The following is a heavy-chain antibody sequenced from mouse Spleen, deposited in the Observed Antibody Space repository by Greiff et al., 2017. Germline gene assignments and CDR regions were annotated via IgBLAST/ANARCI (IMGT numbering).Heavy chain of an antibody. Sequence: VQLKQSGPELVKPGASVKISCKASGYTFTDYYMHWVKQSHGKSLEWIGDINPNNGGTSYNQKFKGKATLTVDKSSSTAYMELRSLTSEDSAVYYCARSYYGSSYDYAMDYWGQGTSVTVSS. J-gene: IGHJ4*01. D-gene: IGHD1-1*01. V-gene: IGHV1-26*01. CDR2: INPNNGGT. CDR1: GYTFTDYY. CDR3: ARSYYGSSYDYAMDY.